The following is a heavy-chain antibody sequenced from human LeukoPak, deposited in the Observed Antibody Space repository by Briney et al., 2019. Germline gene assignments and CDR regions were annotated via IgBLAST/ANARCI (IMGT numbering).Heavy chain of an antibody. V-gene: IGHV4-59*12. Sequence: SETLSLTCTVSGGSISSYYWSWIRQPPGKGLEWIGYIYYSGSTNYNPSLKSRVTISVDTSKNQFSLKLSSVTAADTAVYYCAREDYGSGSSDYWGQGTLVTVSS. CDR1: GGSISSYY. D-gene: IGHD3-10*01. CDR3: AREDYGSGSSDY. J-gene: IGHJ4*02. CDR2: IYYSGST.